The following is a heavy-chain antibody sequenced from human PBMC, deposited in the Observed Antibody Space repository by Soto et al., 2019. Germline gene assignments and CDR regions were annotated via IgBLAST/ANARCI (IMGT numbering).Heavy chain of an antibody. CDR2: IIPIFGTA. Sequence: GASVKVSCKASGGTFSSYAISWVRQAPGQGLEWMGGIIPIFGTANYAQKFQGRVTITADKSTSTAYMELSSLRSEDTAVYYCARDRSYYDSSGYYRGYGMDVWGQGTTVTVSS. CDR1: GGTFSSYA. CDR3: ARDRSYYDSSGYYRGYGMDV. D-gene: IGHD3-22*01. V-gene: IGHV1-69*06. J-gene: IGHJ6*02.